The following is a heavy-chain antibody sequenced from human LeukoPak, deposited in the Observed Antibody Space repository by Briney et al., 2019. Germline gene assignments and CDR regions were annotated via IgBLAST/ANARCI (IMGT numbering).Heavy chain of an antibody. CDR2: ISGSGDNT. V-gene: IGHV3-23*01. CDR3: AKRSGYTTGWIFDF. J-gene: IGHJ4*02. D-gene: IGHD6-19*01. Sequence: GGSLRLSCAASGFSFSSYAMSWVRQAPGKGLEWVSSISGSGDNTYYAESVKGRFTISRDNSKNTLFLQMNNLRAEDTAVFYCAKRSGYTTGWIFDFWGQGTLVTVSS. CDR1: GFSFSSYA.